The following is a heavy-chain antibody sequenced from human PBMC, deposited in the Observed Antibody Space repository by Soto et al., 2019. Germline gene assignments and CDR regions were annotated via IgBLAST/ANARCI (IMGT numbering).Heavy chain of an antibody. CDR3: ARIPPGYDSSGYYFTFRH. CDR1: GGSISSSIYY. Sequence: SETLSLTCTVSGGSISSSIYYWGWTRQAPGKGLEWIGSIYYSGSTYYNPSLKSRVTISVDTSKNQFSLKLSSVTAADTAVYYCARIPPGYDSSGYYFTFRHWGQGTLVTVSS. J-gene: IGHJ4*02. CDR2: IYYSGST. D-gene: IGHD3-22*01. V-gene: IGHV4-39*01.